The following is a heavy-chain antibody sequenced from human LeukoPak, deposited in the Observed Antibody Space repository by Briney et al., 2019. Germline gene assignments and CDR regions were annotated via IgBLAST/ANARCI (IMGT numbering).Heavy chain of an antibody. Sequence: KPSDTVSLTCTVCIGSLKDHFWTWMRQPAGKGLVCVRRIRWGTAYFHAYIESRRIISLDPSHNQSSQKVTSVPAADTAVYYCARGTERTRIRRYYYFDYWGRGILVTVSS. D-gene: IGHD2-21*01. J-gene: IGHJ4*02. CDR1: IGSLKDHF. CDR2: IRWGTA. V-gene: IGHV4-4*07. CDR3: ARGTERTRIRRYYYFDY.